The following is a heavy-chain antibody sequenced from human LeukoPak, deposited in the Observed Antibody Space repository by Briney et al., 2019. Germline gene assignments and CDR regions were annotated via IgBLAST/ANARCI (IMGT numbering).Heavy chain of an antibody. D-gene: IGHD1-26*01. CDR3: GGGAGGSLFDY. Sequence: SQTLSLTCTVSSGSITSGGYYWNWIRQHPGKGLEWIGYIYYSGSTFSNPSPKSRVTISVDTSKNQFSLKLSSVTAAATAVYYCGGGAGGSLFDYWGQGTLVTVSS. J-gene: IGHJ4*02. CDR2: IYYSGST. V-gene: IGHV4-31*03. CDR1: SGSITSGGYY.